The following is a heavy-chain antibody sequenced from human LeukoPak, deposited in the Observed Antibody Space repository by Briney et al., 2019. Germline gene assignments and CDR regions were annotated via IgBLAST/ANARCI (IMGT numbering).Heavy chain of an antibody. J-gene: IGHJ3*02. V-gene: IGHV3-23*01. CDR1: GFTFSSYA. D-gene: IGHD1-14*01. CDR3: AKDRPPTTSRVDAFDI. CDR2: IGGSGGST. Sequence: GGSLGLSCAASGFTFSSYAMSWVRQAPGKGLEWVSAIGGSGGSTYYADSVKGRFTISRDNSKNTLYLQMNSLRAEDTAVYYCAKDRPPTTSRVDAFDIWGQGTMVTVSS.